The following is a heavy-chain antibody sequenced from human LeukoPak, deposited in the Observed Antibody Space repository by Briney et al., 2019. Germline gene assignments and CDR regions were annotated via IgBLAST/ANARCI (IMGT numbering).Heavy chain of an antibody. CDR2: ISWNSGSI. CDR1: GFTFDDYA. J-gene: IGHJ4*02. CDR3: ANDLQGHDY. V-gene: IGHV3-9*01. Sequence: GGSLRLSCAASGFTFDDYAMHWVRQAPGKGLEWVSGISWNSGSIGYADSVKGRFTISRDNSKNTLYLQMNSLRAEDTAVYYCANDLQGHDYWGQGTLVTVSS.